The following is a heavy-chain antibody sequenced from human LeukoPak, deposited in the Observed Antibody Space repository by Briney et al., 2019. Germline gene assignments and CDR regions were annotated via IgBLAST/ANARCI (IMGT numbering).Heavy chain of an antibody. CDR2: INHSGST. CDR1: GGSFSGYY. D-gene: IGHD3-3*01. Sequence: PSETLSLTCAVYGGSFSGYYWSWIRQPPGKGLEWIGEINHSGSTNYNPSLKSRVTISVDTSKNQFPLKLSSVTAADTAVYYCARYDFNKFFDYWGQGTLVTVSS. CDR3: ARYDFNKFFDY. V-gene: IGHV4-34*01. J-gene: IGHJ4*02.